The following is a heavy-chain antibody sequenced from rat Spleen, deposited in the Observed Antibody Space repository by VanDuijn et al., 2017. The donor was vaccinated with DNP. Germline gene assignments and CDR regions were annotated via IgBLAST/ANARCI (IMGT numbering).Heavy chain of an antibody. CDR1: GYSITSNY. CDR3: TREEAYFGSDYLDY. D-gene: IGHD1-6*01. V-gene: IGHV3-1*01. Sequence: EVHLQESGPGLVKPSQSLSLTCSVSGYSITSNYWAWIRKFPGNKMEWIGHISYSGTTNYNPSLKSRISITRDTSKNQFLLQFNSVTTEDTATYYCTREEAYFGSDYLDYWGQGVLVTVSS. J-gene: IGHJ2*01. CDR2: ISYSGTT.